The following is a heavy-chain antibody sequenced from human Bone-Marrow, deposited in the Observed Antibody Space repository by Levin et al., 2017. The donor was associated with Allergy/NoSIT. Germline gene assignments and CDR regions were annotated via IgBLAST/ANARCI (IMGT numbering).Heavy chain of an antibody. D-gene: IGHD6-19*01. V-gene: IGHV3-7*01. CDR2: INENGRER. Sequence: GGSLRLSCGGSGFSFSGYWMTWVRQAPGKGLEWLADINENGRERCYVDSVKGRFTVSRDNAKNSLFLQMNSLRAEDTAVYYCAKYESEAAPDHWGQGTLVIVSS. CDR3: AKYESEAAPDH. J-gene: IGHJ4*02. CDR1: GFSFSGYW.